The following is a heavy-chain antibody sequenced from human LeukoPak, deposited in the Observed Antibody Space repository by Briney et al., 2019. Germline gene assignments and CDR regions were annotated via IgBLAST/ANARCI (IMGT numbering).Heavy chain of an antibody. CDR1: GYTFTSYG. J-gene: IGHJ5*02. V-gene: IGHV1-18*01. CDR2: ISAYNGDT. Sequence: GASVKVSCKASGYTFTSYGISWVRQAPGQGLEWMGWISAYNGDTNYAQKLQGRVTMTTDTSTSTAYMELRSLRSDDTAVYYCARAARRFPPRWFDPWGQGTLVTVSS. CDR3: ARAARRFPPRWFDP. D-gene: IGHD3-3*01.